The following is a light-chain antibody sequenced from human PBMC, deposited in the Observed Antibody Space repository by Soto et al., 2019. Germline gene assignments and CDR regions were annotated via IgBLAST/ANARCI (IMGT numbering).Light chain of an antibody. CDR2: DAS. CDR3: QQRSNWPLT. V-gene: IGKV3-11*01. CDR1: QSVSSY. J-gene: IGKJ5*01. Sequence: EIVLTQSPATLSLSPGERATLSCRASQSVSSYLAWYQQKPGQAPRLLIYDASNRATGIPARFSGSGSGTEFTLTISSLEPEDFEVYYCQQRSNWPLTFGQGTRLEIK.